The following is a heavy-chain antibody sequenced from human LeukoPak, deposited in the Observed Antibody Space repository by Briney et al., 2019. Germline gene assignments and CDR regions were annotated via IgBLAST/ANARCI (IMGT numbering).Heavy chain of an antibody. CDR2: MNPNSGNT. CDR3: ARVHSSNGPQNDY. D-gene: IGHD2-8*01. J-gene: IGHJ4*02. CDR1: VYTFTSYD. V-gene: IGHV1-8*01. Sequence: SSVTVSCKASVYTFTSYDINWVRQATGQGLEWMGWMNPNSGNTGYAQKFQGRVTMTRNTSISTAYMELSSLRSEDTAVYYCARVHSSNGPQNDYWGQGTMVTVSS.